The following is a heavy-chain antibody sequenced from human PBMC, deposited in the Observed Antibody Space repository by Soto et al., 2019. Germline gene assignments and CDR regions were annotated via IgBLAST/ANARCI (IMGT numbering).Heavy chain of an antibody. Sequence: LGESLKISCKGSGYSFTSYWIGWVRQMPGKGLEWMGIIYPGDSDTRYSPSFQGQVTISADKSISTAYLQWSSLKASDTAMYYCARLITGTYYYYYGMDVWGQGTTVTVSS. J-gene: IGHJ6*02. D-gene: IGHD1-20*01. CDR1: GYSFTSYW. V-gene: IGHV5-51*01. CDR2: IYPGDSDT. CDR3: ARLITGTYYYYYGMDV.